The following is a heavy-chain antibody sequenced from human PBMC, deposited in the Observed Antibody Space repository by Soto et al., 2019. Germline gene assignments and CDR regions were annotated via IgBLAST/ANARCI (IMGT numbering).Heavy chain of an antibody. CDR2: ITAGGDGT. J-gene: IGHJ3*02. D-gene: IGHD2-15*01. CDR1: GITFSNYM. V-gene: IGHV3-23*01. CDR3: APHVYCSGGSCQYDAFAI. Sequence: EVQVLESGGGLVQPGGSLRLSCEASGITFSNYMMTWIRQAPGKGLEWVSTITAGGDGTYYADSVKGRFTMSRETSKNTLYLQMNCLRDEDTAVYYCAPHVYCSGGSCQYDAFAIRGQGTMVTVSS.